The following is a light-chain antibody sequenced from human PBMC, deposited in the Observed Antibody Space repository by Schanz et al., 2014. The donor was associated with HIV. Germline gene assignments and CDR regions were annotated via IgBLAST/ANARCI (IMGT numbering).Light chain of an antibody. J-gene: IGKJ3*01. Sequence: DIQMTQSPSSLSASVGDRVTITCRASQGIGNDLGWYQQKPGKVPKLLIYAASTLQSGVPSRFSGSGSGTDFTLTISSLQPEDFATYYCQQANTFPLTFGPGTKV. CDR2: AAS. CDR3: QQANTFPLT. CDR1: QGIGND. V-gene: IGKV1-27*01.